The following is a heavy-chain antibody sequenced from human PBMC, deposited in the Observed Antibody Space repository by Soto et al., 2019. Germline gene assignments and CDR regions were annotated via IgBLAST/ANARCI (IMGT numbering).Heavy chain of an antibody. CDR1: GFTFSRYA. Sequence: RGGSLRLSCAASGFTFSRYAMSWVRQDPGKGREWVPPMSGSGGSSCSAYSFTGRFTIFSDISKTSLYLHINSLRPEYTAVYYCSKDAALRFFESSILYYYGMDVWGQGTTVPVSS. CDR2: MSGSGGSS. J-gene: IGHJ6*02. D-gene: IGHD3-3*01. V-gene: IGHV3-23*01. CDR3: SKDAALRFFESSILYYYGMDV.